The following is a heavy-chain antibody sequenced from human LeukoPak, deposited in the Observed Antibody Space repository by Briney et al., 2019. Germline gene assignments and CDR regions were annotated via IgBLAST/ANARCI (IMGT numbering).Heavy chain of an antibody. CDR2: ISRSGSGI. Sequence: GGSLRLSCAASGFTFSSYSLNWVRQAPGKGLEWISYISRSGSGIFYADSVKGRVTISRDKAKNSLYLQMNGLRDDDAAVYYCARDGVDTAMVPSYYYFDYWGQGTLVTVSS. J-gene: IGHJ4*02. V-gene: IGHV3-48*02. CDR3: ARDGVDTAMVPSYYYFDY. D-gene: IGHD5-18*01. CDR1: GFTFSSYS.